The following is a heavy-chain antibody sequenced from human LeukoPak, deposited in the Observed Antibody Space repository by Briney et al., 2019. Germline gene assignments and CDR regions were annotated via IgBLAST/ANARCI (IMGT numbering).Heavy chain of an antibody. CDR3: ARVPRELGAY. CDR2: MNPNSGNT. J-gene: IGHJ4*02. CDR1: GYTFTSYD. D-gene: IGHD3-16*01. V-gene: IGHV1-8*01. Sequence: ASVKVSCKASGYTFTSYDINWVRQATGQGLEWMGFMNPNSGNTGYAQKFQGRVTMTRTTSISTAYMELSSLRSEDTALYYCARVPRELGAYWGQGTLVTVSS.